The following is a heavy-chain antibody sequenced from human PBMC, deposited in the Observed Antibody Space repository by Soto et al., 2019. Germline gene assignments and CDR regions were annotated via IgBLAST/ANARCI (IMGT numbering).Heavy chain of an antibody. V-gene: IGHV1-18*04. J-gene: IGHJ6*02. CDR2: ISAYNGNT. Sequence: ASLKVSCKASGYTFTSYGISWVRQAPGQGLEWMGWISAYNGNTNYAQKLQGRLTMTRDTSTSTAYMELSSLRSEDTAVYYCAAGGHYYDRSGEHYYYYGMDVWGQGTTVTVSS. CDR1: GYTFTSYG. CDR3: AAGGHYYDRSGEHYYYYGMDV. D-gene: IGHD3-22*01.